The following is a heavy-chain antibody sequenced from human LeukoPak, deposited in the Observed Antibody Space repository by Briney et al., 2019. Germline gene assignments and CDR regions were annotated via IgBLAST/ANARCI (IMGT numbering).Heavy chain of an antibody. CDR1: GVSISSSSYY. V-gene: IGHV4-39*07. CDR3: ARVSAVVDKYYYYYYMDV. Sequence: SETLSLTCTVSGVSISSSSYYWGWIGQPPGKGLEWIGNIGYSGSTYYNPALKSLVTISVDTSKNQFSLKLSSVTAADTAVYYCARVSAVVDKYYYYYYMDVWGKGTTVTVSS. J-gene: IGHJ6*03. CDR2: IGYSGST. D-gene: IGHD2-2*01.